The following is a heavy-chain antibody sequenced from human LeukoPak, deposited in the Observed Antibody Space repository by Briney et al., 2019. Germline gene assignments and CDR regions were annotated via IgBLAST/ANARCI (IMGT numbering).Heavy chain of an antibody. D-gene: IGHD3-3*01. CDR3: AKGWIFGVLVDV. CDR1: GFSFSNYG. J-gene: IGHJ6*04. V-gene: IGHV3-23*01. Sequence: GGSLRLACAASGFSFSNYGMSWVRQAPGKGPEWVSSVSGGGDNTYYADSVEGRSAISRDNSKNTLFLQMNDLRAEDTAIYYCAKGWIFGVLVDVWGKGATVTVSS. CDR2: VSGGGDNT.